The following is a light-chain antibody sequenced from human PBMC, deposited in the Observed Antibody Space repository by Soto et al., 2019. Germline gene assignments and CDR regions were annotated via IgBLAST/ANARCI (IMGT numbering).Light chain of an antibody. CDR2: EVI. Sequence: QSALTQPASVSGSPGQSITISCTGSSSDVGRFNFVSWYQQHPGKAPELLIYEVIKRPSGVSSRFSASKSGNTASLTISGLQAEDEADYYCCSYAYSTTFVFGTGTKVTVL. V-gene: IGLV2-23*02. CDR1: SSDVGRFNF. J-gene: IGLJ1*01. CDR3: CSYAYSTTFV.